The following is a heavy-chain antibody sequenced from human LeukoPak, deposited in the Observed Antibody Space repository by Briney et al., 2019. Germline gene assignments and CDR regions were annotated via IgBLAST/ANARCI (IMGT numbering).Heavy chain of an antibody. CDR3: ARVKSVPAARDSSLGIDY. Sequence: GGSPRLSCTASGFTFSSYSMNWVRQAPGKGLEWVSSITGISTYMYYTDSVKGRFTISRGNAKNSLYLQMNSLRAEDTAVYYCARVKSVPAARDSSLGIDYWGQGTLVTVSS. V-gene: IGHV3-21*01. CDR1: GFTFSSYS. J-gene: IGHJ4*02. D-gene: IGHD2-2*01. CDR2: ITGISTYM.